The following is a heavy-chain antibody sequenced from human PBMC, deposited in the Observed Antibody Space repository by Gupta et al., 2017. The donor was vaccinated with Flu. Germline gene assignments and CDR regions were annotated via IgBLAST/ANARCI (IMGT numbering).Heavy chain of an antibody. Sequence: EVQLVETGGGLIQPGGSLRLSCAASGFTVSANYMNWVRQAPGKGLEWVSIIYSDGVTFYADSVKGRFTISRDLSMNTVYLQMNSLRVDDTAVYYCARGIGGLVDWGQGSLVTVSS. CDR2: IYSDGVT. D-gene: IGHD6-6*01. V-gene: IGHV3-53*02. CDR3: ARGIGGLVD. CDR1: GFTVSANY. J-gene: IGHJ4*02.